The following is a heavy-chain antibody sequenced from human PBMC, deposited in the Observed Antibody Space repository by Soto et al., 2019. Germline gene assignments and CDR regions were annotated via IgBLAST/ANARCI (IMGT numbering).Heavy chain of an antibody. J-gene: IGHJ4*02. Sequence: QITLKESGPTLVKPTQTLTLTCTFSGFSLSTSGVGVGWIRQPPGKALEWLALIYWDDDKRYSPSLRSRVTITKETSKNQVVLTMTNMDPVDTATYYCTRGLGPFDYWGQGTLVTVSS. D-gene: IGHD3-16*01. CDR2: IYWDDDK. CDR1: GFSLSTSGVG. CDR3: TRGLGPFDY. V-gene: IGHV2-5*02.